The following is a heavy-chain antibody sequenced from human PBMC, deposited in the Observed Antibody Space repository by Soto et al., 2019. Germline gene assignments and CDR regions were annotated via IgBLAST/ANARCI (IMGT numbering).Heavy chain of an antibody. J-gene: IGHJ4*02. D-gene: IGHD3-22*01. CDR3: AKDLPRDMIVVVITLPIGGY. CDR2: ISGSGGST. CDR1: GFTFSSYA. V-gene: IGHV3-23*01. Sequence: AGGSLRLSCAASGFTFSSYAMSWVRQAPGKGLEWVSAISGSGGSTYYADSVKGRFTISRDNSKNTLYLQMNSLRAEDTAVYYCAKDLPRDMIVVVITLPIGGYWGQGTLVTVSS.